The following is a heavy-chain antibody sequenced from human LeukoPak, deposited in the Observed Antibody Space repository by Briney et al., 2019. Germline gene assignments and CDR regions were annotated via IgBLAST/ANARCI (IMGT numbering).Heavy chain of an antibody. CDR2: ISWNGGSI. J-gene: IGHJ4*02. D-gene: IGHD3-22*01. Sequence: PGGSLRLSCAASGFTFDDYAMHWVRQAPGKGLEWVSGISWNGGSIGYADSVKGRFTISRDNSKNTLYLQMNSLRAEGTAVYYCARDYYDSSGYYSPGYWGQGTLVTVSS. V-gene: IGHV3-9*01. CDR3: ARDYYDSSGYYSPGY. CDR1: GFTFDDYA.